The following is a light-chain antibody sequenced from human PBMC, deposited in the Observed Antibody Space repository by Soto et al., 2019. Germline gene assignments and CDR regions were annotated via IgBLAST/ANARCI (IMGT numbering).Light chain of an antibody. J-gene: IGLJ3*02. CDR1: SGSIASNY. Sequence: NFMLTQPHSVSESPGKTVTISCTGSSGSIASNYVQWYQHRPGRAPTTVIYEEYKRPSGFPERFSGSVDTSSNSASLIISGLKTEYEADYYVQSHDTTNVVFGRGTKLPVL. CDR2: EEY. CDR3: QSHDTTNVV. V-gene: IGLV6-57*02.